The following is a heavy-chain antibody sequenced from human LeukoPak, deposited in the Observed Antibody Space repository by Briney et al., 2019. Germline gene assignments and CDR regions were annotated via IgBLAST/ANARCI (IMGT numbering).Heavy chain of an antibody. V-gene: IGHV3-11*01. CDR2: LSSSGSTI. CDR1: GFTFSDYY. J-gene: IGHJ4*02. D-gene: IGHD3-16*01. Sequence: GGSLRLSCAASGFTFSDYYMSWIRQAPGKGLEWVSYLSSSGSTICYADSVKGRFTISRDNAKNSLYLQMNSLRAEDTAVYYCARDFRLRLGEYDYWGQGTLVTVSS. CDR3: ARDFRLRLGEYDY.